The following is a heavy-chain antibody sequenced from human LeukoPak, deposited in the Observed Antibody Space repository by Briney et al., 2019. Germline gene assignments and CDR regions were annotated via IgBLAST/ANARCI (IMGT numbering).Heavy chain of an antibody. CDR1: GGSISSYY. CDR3: AKYRGFSGYEPSDY. V-gene: IGHV4-4*07. Sequence: SETLSLTCTVSGGSISSYYWSWIRQPAGKGLEWIGRIYTSGSTNYNPSLKSRVTMSVDTSKNQFSLKLSSVTAADTAVYYCAKYRGFSGYEPSDYWGQGTLVTVSS. J-gene: IGHJ4*02. CDR2: IYTSGST. D-gene: IGHD5-12*01.